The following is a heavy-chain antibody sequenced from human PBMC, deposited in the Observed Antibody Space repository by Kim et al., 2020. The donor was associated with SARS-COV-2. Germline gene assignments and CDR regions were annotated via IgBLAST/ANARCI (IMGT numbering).Heavy chain of an antibody. J-gene: IGHJ4*02. CDR3: TRDPWSLDF. D-gene: IGHD2-15*01. Sequence: GGSLRLSCAASGFRFTDYYMTWIRQAPGKGLECISYINPGTEVTNYADSVKGRFTISRDNAKNSLYLQMNSLRVEDTAVYYCTRDPWSLDFWGQGTLVTVST. V-gene: IGHV3-11*05. CDR2: INPGTEVT. CDR1: GFRFTDYY.